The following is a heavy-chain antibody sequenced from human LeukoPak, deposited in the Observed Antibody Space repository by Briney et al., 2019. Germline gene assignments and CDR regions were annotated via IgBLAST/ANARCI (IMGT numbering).Heavy chain of an antibody. J-gene: IGHJ3*02. V-gene: IGHV3-13*01. CDR3: ARRSGLWPHHDAFDI. CDR1: GFTFSSYD. D-gene: IGHD5-24*01. Sequence: GGSLRLSCAASGFTFSSYDMHWVRQATGKGLEWVSAIGTAGDTYYPGSVKGRFTISRENAKNSLYLQMNSLRAGDTAVYYCARRSGLWPHHDAFDIWGQGTMVTVSS. CDR2: IGTAGDT.